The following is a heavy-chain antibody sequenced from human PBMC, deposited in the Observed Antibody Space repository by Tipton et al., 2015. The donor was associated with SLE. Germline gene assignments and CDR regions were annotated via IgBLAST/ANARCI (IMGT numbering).Heavy chain of an antibody. J-gene: IGHJ3*02. D-gene: IGHD3-3*01. CDR2: INHSGST. CDR1: GGSFSGYY. V-gene: IGHV4-34*01. Sequence: TLSLTCAVYGGSFSGYYWSWIRQPPGKGLEWIGEINHSGSTNYNPSLKSRVTISVDTSKNQFSLKLSSVTAADTAVYYCARGRLLRSVAFDIWDQGTMVTVSS. CDR3: ARGRLLRSVAFDI.